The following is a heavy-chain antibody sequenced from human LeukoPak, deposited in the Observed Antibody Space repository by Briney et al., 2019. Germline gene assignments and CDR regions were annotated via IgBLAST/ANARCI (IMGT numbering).Heavy chain of an antibody. Sequence: GGSLRLSCAASGFTFSGHWMSWVRQAPGKGLEWVANINQGGSDKYSVDSVKGRFTISRDNANNLLYLQMNSLRGEDTAVYYCTRDRSRAEDDWGQGTLVTVSS. CDR1: GFTFSGHW. CDR3: TRDRSRAEDD. J-gene: IGHJ4*02. V-gene: IGHV3-7*01. D-gene: IGHD1-14*01. CDR2: INQGGSDK.